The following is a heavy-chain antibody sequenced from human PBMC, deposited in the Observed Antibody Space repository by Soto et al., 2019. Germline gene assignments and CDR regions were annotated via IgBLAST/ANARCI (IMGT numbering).Heavy chain of an antibody. CDR1: GYSFTDYH. CDR2: INPKSGGT. D-gene: IGHD2-8*01. V-gene: IGHV1-2*04. CDR3: ARGDSTDCSNGVCSFFYNHDLDV. J-gene: IGHJ6*02. Sequence: ASVKVSCKASGYSFTDYHIHWVRQAPGQGLEWLGRINPKSGGTSTAQKFQGWVTMTTDTSISTASMELTRLTSDDTAIYYCARGDSTDCSNGVCSFFYNHDLDVWGQGPPITVSS.